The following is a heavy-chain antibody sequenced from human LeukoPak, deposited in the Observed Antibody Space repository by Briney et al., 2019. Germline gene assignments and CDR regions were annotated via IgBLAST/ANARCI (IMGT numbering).Heavy chain of an antibody. D-gene: IGHD1-14*01. CDR1: GFTFSSYA. J-gene: IGHJ4*02. CDR3: AEEEQNLLDGWRY. V-gene: IGHV3-23*01. Sequence: GGSLRLSCAASGFTFSSYAMSWVRQAPGKGLEWVSAISGSGGSTYYADSVKGRFTISRDNSKNTLYLQMNSLRAEDAAVYYCAEEEQNLLDGWRYWGQGTLVTVSS. CDR2: ISGSGGST.